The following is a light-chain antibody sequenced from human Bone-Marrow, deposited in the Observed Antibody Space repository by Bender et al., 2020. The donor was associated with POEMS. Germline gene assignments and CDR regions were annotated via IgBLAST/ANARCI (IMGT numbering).Light chain of an antibody. J-gene: IGLJ1*01. CDR1: NTDLGPHSV. Sequence: QSALTQPASVSESPGQSITVSCTGDNTDLGPHSVVSWYQQHPGRVPKLMIYDVTNRPSGVSPRFSASKSGATASLTISGLQPEDEADYYCSAYIALRDLYVFGTGTTVTVL. CDR2: DVT. CDR3: SAYIALRDLYV. V-gene: IGLV2-14*03.